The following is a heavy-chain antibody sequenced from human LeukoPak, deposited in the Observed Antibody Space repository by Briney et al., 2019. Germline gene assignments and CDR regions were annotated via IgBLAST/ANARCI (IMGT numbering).Heavy chain of an antibody. J-gene: IGHJ4*02. CDR3: ARVRSGSYYFDY. CDR1: GGSIGSYY. Sequence: SETLSLTCSVSGGSIGSYYWSWIRQPAGKGLGWIGRIYSSGITNYNPSLKSRVTMSVDTSKNQFSLKLNPVTAADTAFYYCARVRSGSYYFDYWGQGTLVTVSS. CDR2: IYSSGIT. D-gene: IGHD1-26*01. V-gene: IGHV4-4*07.